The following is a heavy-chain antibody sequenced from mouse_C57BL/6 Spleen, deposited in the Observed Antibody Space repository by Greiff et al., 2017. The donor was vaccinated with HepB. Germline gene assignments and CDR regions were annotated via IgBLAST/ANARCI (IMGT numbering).Heavy chain of an antibody. V-gene: IGHV1-69*01. CDR2: IDPSDSYT. D-gene: IGHD2-4*01. J-gene: IGHJ3*01. CDR1: GYTFTSYW. Sequence: QVQLKQPGAELVMPGASVKLSCKASGYTFTSYWMHWVKQRPGQGLEWIGEIDPSDSYTNYNQKLNGKSTVTVDKSSSTAYMQLSSLTSEDSAVYYCARKYYYDYDGGFAYWGQGTLVTVSA. CDR3: ARKYYYDYDGGFAY.